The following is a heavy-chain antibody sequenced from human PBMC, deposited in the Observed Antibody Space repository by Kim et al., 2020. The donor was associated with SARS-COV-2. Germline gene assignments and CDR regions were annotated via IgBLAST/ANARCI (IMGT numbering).Heavy chain of an antibody. Sequence: SETLSLTCTVSGGSISSYYWSWIRQPPGKGLEWIGYIYYSGSTNYNPSLKSRVTISVDTSKNQFSLKLSSVTAADTAVYYCARVPHYYDSSGYYYVGYYYGMDVWGQGTTVTVSS. CDR2: IYYSGST. CDR1: GGSISSYY. J-gene: IGHJ6*02. D-gene: IGHD3-22*01. CDR3: ARVPHYYDSSGYYYVGYYYGMDV. V-gene: IGHV4-59*01.